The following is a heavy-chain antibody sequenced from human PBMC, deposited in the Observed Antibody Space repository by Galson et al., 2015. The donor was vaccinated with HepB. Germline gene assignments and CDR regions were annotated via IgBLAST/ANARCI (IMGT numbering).Heavy chain of an antibody. CDR3: VSARANGELELPYYYYYMDV. Sequence: SLRLSCAASGFTFDDYAMHWVRQAPGKGLEWVSGISWNGRSMAYADSVKGRFTISRDNAKNSLFLQMNSLRAEDTAVYYCVSARANGELELPYYYYYMDVWGKGTTVTVSS. D-gene: IGHD1-7*01. V-gene: IGHV3-9*01. CDR1: GFTFDDYA. CDR2: ISWNGRSM. J-gene: IGHJ6*03.